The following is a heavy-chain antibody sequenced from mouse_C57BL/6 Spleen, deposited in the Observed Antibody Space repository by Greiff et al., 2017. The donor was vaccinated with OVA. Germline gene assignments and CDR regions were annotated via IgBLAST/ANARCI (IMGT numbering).Heavy chain of an antibody. Sequence: EVQGVESGGGLVQPGGSMKLSCAASGFTFSDAWMDWVRQSPEKGLEWVAEIRNKANNHATYYAESVKGRFTISRDDSKSSVYLQMNSLRAEDTGIYYCTSGVWDNWYFDVWGKGTPGTVSP. V-gene: IGHV6-6*01. CDR2: IRNKANNHAT. J-gene: IGHJ1*03. D-gene: IGHD4-1*01. CDR3: TSGVWDNWYFDV. CDR1: GFTFSDAW.